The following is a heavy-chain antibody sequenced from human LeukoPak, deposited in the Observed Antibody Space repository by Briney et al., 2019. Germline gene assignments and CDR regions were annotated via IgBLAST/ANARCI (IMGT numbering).Heavy chain of an antibody. CDR2: INPNSGDT. CDR3: ARAAPDDYSRPDY. J-gene: IGHJ4*02. V-gene: IGHV1-2*02. CDR1: GYTFTDYY. Sequence: EASVKVSCKASGYTFTDYYVHWVRQAPGQGLEWMGCINPNSGDTIYAQKFQGRVTMSRDTSISTAYMELSRLTYDDTAVYYCARAAPDDYSRPDYWGQGPLVTVSS. D-gene: IGHD4-11*01.